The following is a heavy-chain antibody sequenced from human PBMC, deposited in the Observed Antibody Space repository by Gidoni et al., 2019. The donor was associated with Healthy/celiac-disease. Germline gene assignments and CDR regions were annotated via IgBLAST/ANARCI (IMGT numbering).Heavy chain of an antibody. V-gene: IGHV1-8*01. CDR1: GYTFTSYD. D-gene: IGHD6-19*01. Sequence: QVQLVQSGAEVKKPGASVKVCCKASGYTFTSYDINWVRQADGQGLEWMGWVNPNSGSTGYAQKFQGRVTMTSNTSRSTSYMELSLLRSEDTAVYYCARVLRIAVAGTGGLGYWGQGTLVTVSS. CDR3: ARVLRIAVAGTGGLGY. J-gene: IGHJ4*02. CDR2: VNPNSGST.